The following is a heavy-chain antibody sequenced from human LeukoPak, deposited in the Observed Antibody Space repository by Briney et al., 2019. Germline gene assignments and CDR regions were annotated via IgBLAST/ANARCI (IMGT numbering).Heavy chain of an antibody. J-gene: IGHJ4*02. CDR3: AKDRVSAAAGYFDY. D-gene: IGHD6-13*01. V-gene: IGHV3-30*18. Sequence: GRSLRLSCAASGFTFSTYGMHWVRQAPGKGLEWVAVMSYDGNNKYYADSVKGRFTISRDNSKNTLYLQLNSLRAEDTAVYYCAKDRVSAAAGYFDYWGQGTLVTVSS. CDR2: MSYDGNNK. CDR1: GFTFSTYG.